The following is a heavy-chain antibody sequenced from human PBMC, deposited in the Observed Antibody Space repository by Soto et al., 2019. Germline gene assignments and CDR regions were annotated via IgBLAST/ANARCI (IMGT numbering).Heavy chain of an antibody. CDR2: VSPPFRTS. Sequence: QVQLVQSGAEVKKPGSSVKVSCKTSGVSFNNNGIGWVRQAPGHGLEWMGGVSPPFRTSNYARKFQGRISITADASTGTVNMELSSLTSEDTAQYYCARVLYYGSGSYSPYGMDVWGQGTKVNVYS. CDR3: ARVLYYGSGSYSPYGMDV. D-gene: IGHD3-10*01. J-gene: IGHJ6*02. V-gene: IGHV1-69*01. CDR1: GVSFNNNG.